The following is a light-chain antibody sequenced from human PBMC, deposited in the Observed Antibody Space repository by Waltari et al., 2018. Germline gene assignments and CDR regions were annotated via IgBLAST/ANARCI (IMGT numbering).Light chain of an antibody. CDR3: QQYDNLPIFT. Sequence: DIQMTQSPSSLSASVGVRVTITCQASQDISNYLNWYQQKPGKAPKLLIYDASNMETGVPSRFSGSGSGTDFTFTISSLQPEDIATYYCQQYDNLPIFTFGPGTKVDIK. J-gene: IGKJ3*01. V-gene: IGKV1-33*01. CDR2: DAS. CDR1: QDISNY.